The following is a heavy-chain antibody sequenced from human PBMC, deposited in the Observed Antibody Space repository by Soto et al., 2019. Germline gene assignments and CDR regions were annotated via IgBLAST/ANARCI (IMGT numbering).Heavy chain of an antibody. Sequence: GGSLRLSCAASGFSLSNYGINWVRQAPWRGLEWVSHINDRSIAIYYADSVKGRFTISRDNAKNSLYLQINSLRDEDTAVYYCARHRPWAIDYWGQGILVSVYS. CDR2: INDRSIAI. V-gene: IGHV3-48*02. CDR3: ARHRPWAIDY. D-gene: IGHD7-27*01. CDR1: GFSLSNYG. J-gene: IGHJ4*02.